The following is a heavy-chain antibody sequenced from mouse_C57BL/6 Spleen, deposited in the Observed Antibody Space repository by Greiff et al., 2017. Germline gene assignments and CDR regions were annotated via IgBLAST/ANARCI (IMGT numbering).Heavy chain of an antibody. Sequence: EVKLVESEGGLVQPGSSMKLSCTASGFTFSDYYMAWVRQVPEKGLEWVANINYDGSSTYYLDSLKSRFIISRDNAKNILYLQMSSLKSEDTATYYCVRGGNYYAMDYWGQGTSVTVSS. V-gene: IGHV5-16*01. CDR3: VRGGNYYAMDY. D-gene: IGHD2-1*01. CDR2: INYDGSST. CDR1: GFTFSDYY. J-gene: IGHJ4*01.